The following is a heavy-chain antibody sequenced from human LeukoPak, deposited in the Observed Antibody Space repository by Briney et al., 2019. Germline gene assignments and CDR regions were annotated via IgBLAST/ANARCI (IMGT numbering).Heavy chain of an antibody. CDR2: MYSGGTT. V-gene: IGHV4-59*01. J-gene: IGHJ5*02. D-gene: IGHD2-2*03. CDR3: ARRRFVGIVVVPAAGFDP. Sequence: PSETLSLTCTVSDGSINGYYWSWIRQPPGKGPDWIGYMYSGGTTNYSPSLKSRVTISEDMSKNQFSLKLTSVTAADTAVYYCARRRFVGIVVVPAAGFDPWGQGTLVTVSS. CDR1: DGSINGYY.